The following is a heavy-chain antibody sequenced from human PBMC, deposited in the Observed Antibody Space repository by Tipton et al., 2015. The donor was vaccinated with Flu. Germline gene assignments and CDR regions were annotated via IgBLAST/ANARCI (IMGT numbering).Heavy chain of an antibody. CDR3: AREGFDSSGYRAGDAFDI. CDR1: GYSISSGYY. J-gene: IGHJ3*02. D-gene: IGHD3-22*01. V-gene: IGHV4-38-2*02. CDR2: IYHSGST. Sequence: TLSLTCAVSGYSISSGYYWGWIRQPPGKGLEWIGSIYHSGSTYYNPSLKSRVTISVDTSKNQFSLKLSSVTAADTAVYYCAREGFDSSGYRAGDAFDIWGQGTMVTVSS.